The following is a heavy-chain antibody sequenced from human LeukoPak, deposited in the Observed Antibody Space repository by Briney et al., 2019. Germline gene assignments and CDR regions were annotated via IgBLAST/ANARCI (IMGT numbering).Heavy chain of an antibody. CDR3: ARYRQGYGSPYNWFDP. V-gene: IGHV1-18*01. Sequence: ASVTVSCTASGYTFTSYGISWVRQAPGQGLEWMGWISAYNGNTNYAQKLQGRVTMTTDTSTSTAYMELRSLRSDDTAVYCCARYRQGYGSPYNWFDPWGQGTLVTVSS. CDR1: GYTFTSYG. CDR2: ISAYNGNT. J-gene: IGHJ5*02. D-gene: IGHD4-17*01.